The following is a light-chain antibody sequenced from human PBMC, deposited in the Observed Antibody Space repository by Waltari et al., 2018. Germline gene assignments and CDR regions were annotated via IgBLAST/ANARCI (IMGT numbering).Light chain of an antibody. CDR1: SSDVGGYNS. CDR2: DVN. CDR3: SSYSSSSIPRV. V-gene: IGLV2-14*03. Sequence: QSALTQPASVSGSPGQSITISCTGTSSDVGGYNSVSWYQQHPGKAPKLMIYDVNNRPSGVSNRFSGSKSGNTASLTISGLQAEDEADYYCSSYSSSSIPRVFGGGTKLTVL. J-gene: IGLJ2*01.